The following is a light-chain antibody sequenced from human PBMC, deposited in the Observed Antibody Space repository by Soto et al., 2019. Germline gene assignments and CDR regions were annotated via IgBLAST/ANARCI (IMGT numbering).Light chain of an antibody. CDR1: GSNIGSNA. J-gene: IGLJ1*01. CDR2: TNS. Sequence: QSVLTQPPSASGTPGQRITISCSGSGSNIGSNAVTWYQQLPRTAPKLLIYTNSQRPSGVPDRFSGSKSGTSASLAISGLRSGDEADYYCATWDDSLNGYVFGTGTKVTVL. V-gene: IGLV1-44*01. CDR3: ATWDDSLNGYV.